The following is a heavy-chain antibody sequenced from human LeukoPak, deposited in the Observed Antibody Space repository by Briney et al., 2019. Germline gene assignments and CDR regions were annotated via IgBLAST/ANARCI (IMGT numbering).Heavy chain of an antibody. CDR1: GFTFSDYY. CDR3: ASGVAAADDY. Sequence: PAGSLSLSCAASGFTFSDYYMSWIRQAPGKGLEWVSCISSSGSTIYYADSVKGRFTISRANAKNSLYLPMNSLRAEDTAVYDWASGVAAADDYWGQGTLVTVSS. V-gene: IGHV3-11*04. J-gene: IGHJ4*02. CDR2: ISSSGSTI. D-gene: IGHD6-13*01.